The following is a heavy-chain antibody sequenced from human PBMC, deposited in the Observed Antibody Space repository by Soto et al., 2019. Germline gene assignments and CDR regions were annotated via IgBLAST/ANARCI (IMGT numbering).Heavy chain of an antibody. Sequence: ASVKVSCKASVYTFTSYGISWVRQAPGQGLEWMGWMSAYNGNTNYAQKPQGRVTMTTGTCTSTVYMELRSLGAGGTALVSCGMEVLGNMATTIAAARSRYYYGMDAGGQGPTVTV. J-gene: IGHJ6*02. D-gene: IGHD6-13*01. CDR1: VYTFTSYG. CDR3: GMEVLGNMATTIAAARSRYYYGMDA. V-gene: IGHV1-18*01. CDR2: MSAYNGNT.